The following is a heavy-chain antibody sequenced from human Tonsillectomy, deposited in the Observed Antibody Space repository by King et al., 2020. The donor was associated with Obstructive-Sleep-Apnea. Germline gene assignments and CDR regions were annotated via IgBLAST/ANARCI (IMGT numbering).Heavy chain of an antibody. CDR2: MNPNSGGT. CDR3: ARDVPTSDRAEDY. CDR1: GYTFTGYF. J-gene: IGHJ4*02. Sequence: VQLVESGAEVKRPGASVKVSCKASGYTFTGYFMHWVRQAPGQGLEWMGWMNPNSGGTNLAEKFQGRGTMTRDTFISTAYMELSGLRSDDTAVYYCARDVPTSDRAEDYWGQGTLVTVSS. V-gene: IGHV1-2*02.